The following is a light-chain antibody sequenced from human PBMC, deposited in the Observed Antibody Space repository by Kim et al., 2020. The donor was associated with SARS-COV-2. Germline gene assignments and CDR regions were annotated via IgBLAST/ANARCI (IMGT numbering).Light chain of an antibody. Sequence: LGQSVLITCQGDSLRNYYASWYQQRPGQAPRRLIYGKNSRPSGISDRFSGSTSGNTASFTITATQAEDEADYFCSSRDSSGDNVMLFGGGTQLTVL. V-gene: IGLV3-19*01. CDR1: SLRNYY. J-gene: IGLJ3*02. CDR3: SSRDSSGDNVML. CDR2: GKN.